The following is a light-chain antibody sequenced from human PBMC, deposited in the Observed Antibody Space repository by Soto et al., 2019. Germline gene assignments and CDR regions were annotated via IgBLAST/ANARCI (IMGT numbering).Light chain of an antibody. CDR3: QHYVTWPLT. Sequence: EIVMPQSPATLSVSPGGRATLSCRVSQSISGTLAWYQQKPGQAPRLLLYGASTRATSFPAMFSGSGSGAAFTLTISSLQSEDFAVYYCQHYVTWPLTFGGGTKVESK. CDR1: QSISGT. V-gene: IGKV3-15*01. J-gene: IGKJ4*01. CDR2: GAS.